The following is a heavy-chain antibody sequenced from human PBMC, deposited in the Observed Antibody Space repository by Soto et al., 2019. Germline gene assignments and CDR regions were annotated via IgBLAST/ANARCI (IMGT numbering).Heavy chain of an antibody. CDR3: ASATVVAGTFDF. V-gene: IGHV3-21*01. CDR1: GFAFRSYN. J-gene: IGHJ4*02. D-gene: IGHD2-15*01. Sequence: EVQLVESGGGLVKPGGSLTLSCAGSGFAFRSYNMNWVRQPPGKGLEWVASISSGSSNIYYADSVKGRFTISRDNAKDSLYLHMDSLRAEDSAVYFCASATVVAGTFDFGGQGTLLTVSS. CDR2: ISSGSSNI.